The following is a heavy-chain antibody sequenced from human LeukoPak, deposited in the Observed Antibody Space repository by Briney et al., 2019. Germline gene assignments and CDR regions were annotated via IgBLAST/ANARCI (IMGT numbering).Heavy chain of an antibody. V-gene: IGHV3-21*01. D-gene: IGHD3-10*01. CDR3: ARDKYGSFDY. CDR2: ISSSSSYI. CDR1: GFTFSSYS. Sequence: GGSLRLSCAASGFTFSSYSISWVRQAPGKGLEWVSSISSSSSYIYYADSVKGRFTISRDNAKNSLYLQMNSLRAEDTAVYYCARDKYGSFDYWGQGTLVTVSS. J-gene: IGHJ4*02.